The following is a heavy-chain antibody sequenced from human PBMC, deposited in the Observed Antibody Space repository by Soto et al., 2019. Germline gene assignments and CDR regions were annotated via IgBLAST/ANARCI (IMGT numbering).Heavy chain of an antibody. D-gene: IGHD3-16*02. CDR1: GDSFTSGGYY. V-gene: IGHV4-31*03. Sequence: SETLSLTCTVSGDSFTSGGYYWSWIRQHPGKGLEWIGYIYYSGSTYYNPSLKSRVSISVDTSKNQFSLKLTSVTAADTAIYYCARDIAGRGYFDFWGQGSLVT. CDR2: IYYSGST. CDR3: ARDIAGRGYFDF. J-gene: IGHJ4*02.